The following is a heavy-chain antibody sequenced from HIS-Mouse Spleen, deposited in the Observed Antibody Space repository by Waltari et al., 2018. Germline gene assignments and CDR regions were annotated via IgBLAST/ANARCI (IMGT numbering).Heavy chain of an antibody. V-gene: IGHV4-59*01. CDR1: GGSISSYY. D-gene: IGHD1-1*01. Sequence: QVQLQESGPGLVKPSETLSLTCTVSGGSISSYYWSWIRQPPGKGLEWIGYIYYSGSPNYNHSLKSRVTISVDTSKNQFSLKLSSVTAADTAVYYCAREGLERYYFDYWGQGTLVTVSS. CDR3: AREGLERYYFDY. CDR2: IYYSGSP. J-gene: IGHJ4*02.